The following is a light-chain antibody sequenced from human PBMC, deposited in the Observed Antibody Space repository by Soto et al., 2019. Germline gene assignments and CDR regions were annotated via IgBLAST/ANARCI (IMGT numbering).Light chain of an antibody. V-gene: IGKV3-11*01. Sequence: EIVLTQSPATLSLSPGERATLSCRASQSASNYFAWYQQKPGQAPRLLIYDVSKRATGIPARFSGSGSGTDFTLTISSLEPEDFAVYYCQQRANWPTFGQGTMVEIK. J-gene: IGKJ1*01. CDR3: QQRANWPT. CDR1: QSASNY. CDR2: DVS.